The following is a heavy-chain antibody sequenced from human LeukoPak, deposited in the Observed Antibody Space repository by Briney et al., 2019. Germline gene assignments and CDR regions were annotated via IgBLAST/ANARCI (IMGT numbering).Heavy chain of an antibody. V-gene: IGHV3-74*01. J-gene: IGHJ5*02. CDR2: INSDGTGT. CDR3: ARGGGAAAGYNWFDP. D-gene: IGHD6-13*01. Sequence: GGSLRLSCAASGVTFSSYWMHWVRQSPGKGLVWVSRINSDGTGTTYADSVRGRFTISRDNAKNTLYLQMNSLRAEDTAVYYCARGGGAAAGYNWFDPWGQGTLVTVSS. CDR1: GVTFSSYW.